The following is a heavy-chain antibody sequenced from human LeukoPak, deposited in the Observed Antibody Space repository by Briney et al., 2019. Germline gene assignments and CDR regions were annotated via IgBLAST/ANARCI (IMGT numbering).Heavy chain of an antibody. CDR3: ASATLRCSGGSCYEMDV. CDR2: IIPLFGTP. Sequence: ASVKVSCKASGGIFSSYTFSWVRQAPGQGLEWMGGIIPLFGTPDYAQKFQDRLTITADKSTSTAYMGLSSLRSEDTAVYYCASATLRCSGGSCYEMDVWGKGTTVTVSS. D-gene: IGHD2-15*01. J-gene: IGHJ6*04. CDR1: GGIFSSYT. V-gene: IGHV1-69*06.